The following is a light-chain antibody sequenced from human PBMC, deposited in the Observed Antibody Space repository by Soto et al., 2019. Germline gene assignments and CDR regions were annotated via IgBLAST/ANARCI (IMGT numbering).Light chain of an antibody. V-gene: IGLV2-8*01. Sequence: QSALTQPPSASGSPGQSVTISCTGTSSDVGGYNYVAWYQQYPGKAPKLMISEVSKRPSGVPDRFSGSKSGNTASLTVSGLQAEDEADYYCSSYAVTNNVAVFGTGTKVTVL. J-gene: IGLJ1*01. CDR2: EVS. CDR3: SSYAVTNNVAV. CDR1: SSDVGGYNY.